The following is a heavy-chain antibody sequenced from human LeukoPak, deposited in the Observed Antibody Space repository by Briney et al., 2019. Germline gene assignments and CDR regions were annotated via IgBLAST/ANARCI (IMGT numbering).Heavy chain of an antibody. Sequence: SETLSLTCTVSGGSISSYYWSWIRQPPGKGLEWIGYIYYSGSTNHNPSLKSRVTISVDTSKNQFSLKLSSVTAADTAVYYCARDRGSSSGYYLAYYYYYGMDVWGQGTTVTVSS. D-gene: IGHD3-22*01. CDR3: ARDRGSSSGYYLAYYYYYGMDV. V-gene: IGHV4-59*01. CDR1: GGSISSYY. J-gene: IGHJ6*02. CDR2: IYYSGST.